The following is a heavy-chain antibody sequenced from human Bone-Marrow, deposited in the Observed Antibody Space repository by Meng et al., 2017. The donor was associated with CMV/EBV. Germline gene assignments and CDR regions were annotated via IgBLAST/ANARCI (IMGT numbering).Heavy chain of an antibody. Sequence: GESLKISCAASGFTFSSYAMQWVRQAPGKGLEWVAFIRFDGSSEYYADSVKGRFTISRDNSKNTLYLQMNSLRAEDTAVYYCAKGARLVPYFDYWGQGTLVTVSS. CDR3: AKGARLVPYFDY. J-gene: IGHJ4*02. V-gene: IGHV3-30*02. CDR2: IRFDGSSE. CDR1: GFTFSSYA. D-gene: IGHD6-19*01.